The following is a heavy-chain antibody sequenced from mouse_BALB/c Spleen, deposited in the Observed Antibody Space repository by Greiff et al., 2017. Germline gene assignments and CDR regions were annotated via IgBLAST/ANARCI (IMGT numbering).Heavy chain of an antibody. CDR2: IWAGGST. Sequence: VKLMESGPGLVAPSQSLSITCTVSGFSLTSYGVHWVRQPPGKGLEWLGVIWAGGSTNYNSALMSRLSISKDNSKSQVFLKMNSLQTDDTAMYYCARGTTVVDYYAMDYWGQGTSVTVSS. J-gene: IGHJ4*01. CDR1: GFSLTSYG. CDR3: ARGTTVVDYYAMDY. V-gene: IGHV2-9*02. D-gene: IGHD1-1*01.